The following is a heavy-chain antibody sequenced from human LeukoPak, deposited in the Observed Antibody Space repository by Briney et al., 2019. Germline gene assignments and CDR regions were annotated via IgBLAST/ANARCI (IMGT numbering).Heavy chain of an antibody. J-gene: IGHJ4*02. D-gene: IGHD3-16*02. CDR2: IYYSGST. CDR3: ARETSDDYVWGSYRSSIDY. CDR1: GYSISSGYY. Sequence: SETLSLTCTVSGYSISSGYYWGWIRQPPGKGLEWIGSIYYSGSTYYNPSLKSRVTISVDTSKNQFSLKLSSVTAADTAVYYCARETSDDYVWGSYRSSIDYWGQGTLVTVSS. V-gene: IGHV4-38-2*02.